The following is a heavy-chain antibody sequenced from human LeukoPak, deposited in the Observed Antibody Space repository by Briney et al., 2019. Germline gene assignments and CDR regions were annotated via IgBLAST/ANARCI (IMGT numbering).Heavy chain of an antibody. CDR1: NGAVKNYY. D-gene: IGHD1-26*01. V-gene: IGHV4-59*02. Sequence: SETLSLTCSVSNGAVKNYYWTWIRQPPGQGLEWIGNFLYSGTTTYRASLDSRLIISVDNSKNTVSLRLFSVTAAGTAVYYCATLVYSGSRYHFDTWGQGTLVTVSS. CDR3: ATLVYSGSRYHFDT. CDR2: FLYSGTT. J-gene: IGHJ4*02.